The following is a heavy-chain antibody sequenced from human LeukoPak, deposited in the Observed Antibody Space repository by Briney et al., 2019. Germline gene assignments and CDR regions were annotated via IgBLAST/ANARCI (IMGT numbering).Heavy chain of an antibody. Sequence: GGSLRLSCAASGFTFSSYEMNWVRQAPGKGLEWVSYISSSSSTIYYADSVKGRFTISRDNAKNSLYLQMNSLRAEDTAVYYCARDSSGWYGIGNYWGQGTLVTVSS. D-gene: IGHD6-19*01. CDR2: ISSSSSTI. J-gene: IGHJ4*02. V-gene: IGHV3-48*03. CDR3: ARDSSGWYGIGNY. CDR1: GFTFSSYE.